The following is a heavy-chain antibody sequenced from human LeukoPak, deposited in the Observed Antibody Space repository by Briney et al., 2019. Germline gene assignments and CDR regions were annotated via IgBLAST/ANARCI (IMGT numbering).Heavy chain of an antibody. Sequence: PGRSLRLSCAASGFTFSSYGMHWVRQAPGKGLEWVAVISFDGSNKYHTDSVKGRFTISRDNSKDTLYLQMNSLRAEDTAVYYCARDNYPMVRGAHYPDDYWGQGTLVSVSS. D-gene: IGHD3-10*01. V-gene: IGHV3-30*03. CDR2: ISFDGSNK. CDR1: GFTFSSYG. CDR3: ARDNYPMVRGAHYPDDY. J-gene: IGHJ4*02.